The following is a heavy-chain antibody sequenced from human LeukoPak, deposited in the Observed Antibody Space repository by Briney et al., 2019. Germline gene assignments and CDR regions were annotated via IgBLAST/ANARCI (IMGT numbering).Heavy chain of an antibody. CDR1: GFTFSSYG. Sequence: PGRSLRLSCAASGFTFSSYGMHWVRQAPGKGLEWVAVIWYDGSNKYYADSEKGRFTISRDNSKNTLYLQMNSLRAEDTAVYYCARGSSGWYPGPFDYWGQGTLVTVSS. CDR2: IWYDGSNK. J-gene: IGHJ4*02. V-gene: IGHV3-33*01. CDR3: ARGSSGWYPGPFDY. D-gene: IGHD6-19*01.